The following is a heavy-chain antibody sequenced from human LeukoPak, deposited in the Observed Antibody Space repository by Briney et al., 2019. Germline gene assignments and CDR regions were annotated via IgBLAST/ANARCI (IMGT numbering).Heavy chain of an antibody. Sequence: GGSLRLSCTASGFSFSSFWMSWVRQAPGKGLEWVANIKDDGSVKNHVDSLKGRFSISRDNARNSLYLQISSLRAEDTAVYYCAKGGSTSTYYYYGMDVWGQGTTVTVSS. V-gene: IGHV3-7*03. J-gene: IGHJ6*02. CDR3: AKGGSTSTYYYYGMDV. CDR1: GFSFSSFW. D-gene: IGHD2-2*01. CDR2: IKDDGSVK.